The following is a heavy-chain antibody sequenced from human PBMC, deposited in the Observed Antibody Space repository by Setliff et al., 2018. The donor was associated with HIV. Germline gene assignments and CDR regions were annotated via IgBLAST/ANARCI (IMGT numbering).Heavy chain of an antibody. D-gene: IGHD2-2*03. CDR3: AKDLDIVVVPAAPDAFDI. Sequence: GGSLRLSCEASGFTVSSSYMAWVRQAPGKGLEWVSAISGSGGSTYYADSVKGRFTISSDNSKNTLYLQMNSLRAEDTAVYYCAKDLDIVVVPAAPDAFDIWGQGTMVTVSS. CDR2: ISGSGGST. CDR1: GFTVSSSY. J-gene: IGHJ3*02. V-gene: IGHV3-23*01.